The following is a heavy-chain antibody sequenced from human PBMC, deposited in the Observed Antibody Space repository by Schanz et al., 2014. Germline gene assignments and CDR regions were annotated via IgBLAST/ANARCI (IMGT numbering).Heavy chain of an antibody. CDR1: GFIFSNYG. CDR2: IWSDGSGK. V-gene: IGHV3-33*06. Sequence: VQLVESGGGVVQPGRSLRLSCAASGFIFSNYGMHWVRQAPGKGLEWVAVIWSDGSGKYYADSVKGRFTISRDNSKNIMYLQMNSLRAEDTAVYYCAKQIHYDILTVTRNWGQGTLVTVSS. J-gene: IGHJ4*02. CDR3: AKQIHYDILTVTRN. D-gene: IGHD3-9*01.